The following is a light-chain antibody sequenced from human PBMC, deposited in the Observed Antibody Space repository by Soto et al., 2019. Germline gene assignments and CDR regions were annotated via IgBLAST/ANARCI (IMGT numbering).Light chain of an antibody. CDR3: QQRSNWLWT. J-gene: IGKJ1*01. CDR2: GTS. Sequence: EIVLTQSPGTLSLSPGERATFSCRASQSVSSSFLTWYQHRPGRPPRLLIYGTSNRATGIPDRFSGSGSGTDFTLTISRLEPEDIAVYYCQQRSNWLWTCGPGTKVDIK. CDR1: QSVSSSF. V-gene: IGKV3D-20*02.